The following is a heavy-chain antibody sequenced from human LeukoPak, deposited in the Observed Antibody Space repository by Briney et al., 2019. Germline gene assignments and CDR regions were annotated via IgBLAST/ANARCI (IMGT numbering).Heavy chain of an antibody. Sequence: SETLSLTCTVSGGSISRGGYYWSWIRQHPGKGLEWIGYIYYSGSTYYNPSLKSRVTISVDTSKNQFSLKLSSVTAADTAVYYCARVVNPAFSPYYYGSGSYTWFDPWGQGTLVTVSS. D-gene: IGHD3-10*01. J-gene: IGHJ5*02. CDR2: IYYSGST. V-gene: IGHV4-31*03. CDR3: ARVVNPAFSPYYYGSGSYTWFDP. CDR1: GGSISRGGYY.